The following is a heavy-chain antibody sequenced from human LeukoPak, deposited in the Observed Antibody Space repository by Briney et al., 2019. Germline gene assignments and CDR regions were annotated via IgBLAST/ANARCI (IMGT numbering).Heavy chain of an antibody. CDR2: INGDGSNA. CDR3: AKQMRD. D-gene: IGHD1/OR15-1a*01. J-gene: IGHJ4*02. CDR1: GFTLSSYW. Sequence: GGSLRLSCAASGFTLSSYWMHWVRQVPGKGLVWLSQINGDGSNAYYADSVKGRFTISRDNAKNTLYLQVNNLRAEDTAVDYCAKQMRDWGQGTLVTVSS. V-gene: IGHV3-74*01.